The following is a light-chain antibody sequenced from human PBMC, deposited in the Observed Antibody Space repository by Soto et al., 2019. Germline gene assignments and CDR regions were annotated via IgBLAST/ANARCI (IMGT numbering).Light chain of an antibody. Sequence: EIVLTQSPGTLSLSPGERATLSCRASQSVSSSYLAWYQQKPGQAPRLLIYGAPSRATGIPDRFSGSGSGTDLTINISRLEPEDFAVYYCQPYGISPYTFGQATPLEIK. J-gene: IGKJ2*01. CDR2: GAP. V-gene: IGKV3-20*01. CDR1: QSVSSSY. CDR3: QPYGISPYT.